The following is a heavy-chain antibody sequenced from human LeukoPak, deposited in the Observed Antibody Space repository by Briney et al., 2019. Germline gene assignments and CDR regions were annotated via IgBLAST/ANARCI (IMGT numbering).Heavy chain of an antibody. CDR1: GFTFSSYG. CDR3: TRGFSGSYRTPLGY. CDR2: ISYDGSNK. J-gene: IGHJ4*02. Sequence: PGRSLRLSCAASGFTFSSYGMHWVRQAPGKGLEWVAVISYDGSNKYYADSVKGRFTISRDNSKNTLYLQMNSLRAEDTAVYYCTRGFSGSYRTPLGYWGQGTLVTVSS. D-gene: IGHD1-26*01. V-gene: IGHV3-30*03.